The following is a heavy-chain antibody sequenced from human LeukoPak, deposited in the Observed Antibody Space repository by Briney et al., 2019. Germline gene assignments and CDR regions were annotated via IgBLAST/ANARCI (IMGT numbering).Heavy chain of an antibody. CDR2: INPNSGGT. CDR1: GYTFTGYY. Sequence: VASVKVSCKASGYTFTGYYMHWVRQAPGQGLEWMGWINPNSGGTNYAQKFQGRVTMTRDTSISTAYMELSRLRSDDTAVYYCARGYFDWLRHLEYDYWGQGTLVTVSS. CDR3: ARGYFDWLRHLEYDY. J-gene: IGHJ4*02. D-gene: IGHD3-9*01. V-gene: IGHV1-2*02.